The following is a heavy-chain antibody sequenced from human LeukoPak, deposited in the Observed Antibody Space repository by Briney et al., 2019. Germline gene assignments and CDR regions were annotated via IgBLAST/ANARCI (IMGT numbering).Heavy chain of an antibody. CDR1: GFTFSNYA. D-gene: IGHD2-2*01. CDR3: AKGSSASRPYYFDY. J-gene: IGHJ4*02. CDR2: ITDSGGDT. V-gene: IGHV3-23*01. Sequence: GGSLRLSCAASGFTFSNYAMSWVRQAPGTGLEWFSAITDSGGDTYYSDSVKGRFIISRDNSKNSLYLHMNSLRAEDTAVYHCAKGSSASRPYYFDYWGQGTLVTVSS.